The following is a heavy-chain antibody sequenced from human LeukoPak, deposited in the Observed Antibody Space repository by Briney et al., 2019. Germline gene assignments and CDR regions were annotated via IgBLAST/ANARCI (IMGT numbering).Heavy chain of an antibody. CDR3: ARFCGGGCYSGGPPGKDV. V-gene: IGHV3-11*04. Sequence: GGSLRLSCAASGFSLSDVYMTWVRQAPGKGLEWVSYISGSGSTIYYADSVKGRFTISRDNAKNTLFLQMNSLRAEDTAVSYCARFCGGGCYSGGPPGKDVWGQGTTVTVSS. CDR2: ISGSGSTI. J-gene: IGHJ6*02. CDR1: GFSLSDVY. D-gene: IGHD2-15*01.